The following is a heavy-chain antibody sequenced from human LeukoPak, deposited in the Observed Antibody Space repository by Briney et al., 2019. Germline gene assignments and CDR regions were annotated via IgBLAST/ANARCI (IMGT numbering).Heavy chain of an antibody. CDR1: GFTFSSYW. CDR3: AREEGFWSGYYTAEGLDY. V-gene: IGHV3-74*01. Sequence: GKSLRLSCAASGFTFSSYWMHWVRQAPGKGLVWVSRINSDGSSTSYADSVKGRFTISRDNAKNTLYLQMNSLRAEDTAVYYCAREEGFWSGYYTAEGLDYWGQGTLVTVSS. J-gene: IGHJ4*02. CDR2: INSDGSST. D-gene: IGHD3-3*01.